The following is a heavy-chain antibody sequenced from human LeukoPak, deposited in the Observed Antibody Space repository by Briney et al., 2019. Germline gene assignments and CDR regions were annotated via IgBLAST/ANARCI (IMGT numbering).Heavy chain of an antibody. D-gene: IGHD5-18*01. V-gene: IGHV3-74*01. CDR2: INSDGSST. CDR3: ARGGYSYDLLS. J-gene: IGHJ6*04. CDR1: GFTFSSYS. Sequence: GGSLRLSCAASGFTFSSYSMNWVRQAPGKGLVWVSRINSDGSSTSYADSVKGRFTISRDNAKNTLYLQMNSLRAEDTAVYYCARGGYSYDLLSWGKGTTVTVSS.